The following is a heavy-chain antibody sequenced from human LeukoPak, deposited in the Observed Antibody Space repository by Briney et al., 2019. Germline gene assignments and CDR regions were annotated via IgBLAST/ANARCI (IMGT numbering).Heavy chain of an antibody. D-gene: IGHD3-10*01. V-gene: IGHV1-69*13. CDR3: ARGNRLGSSGSYLSPFDY. Sequence: SMKVSCKASGGTFSRYAINWVRQAPGQGLEWMGGIIPTFGTPNYARKFQGRVTITADESTSTAYMELSSLRSEDTAVYYCARGNRLGSSGSYLSPFDYWGQGTLVTVSS. CDR1: GGTFSRYA. CDR2: IIPTFGTP. J-gene: IGHJ4*02.